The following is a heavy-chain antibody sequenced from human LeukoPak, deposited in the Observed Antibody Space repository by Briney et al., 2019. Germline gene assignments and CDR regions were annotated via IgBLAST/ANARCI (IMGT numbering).Heavy chain of an antibody. CDR2: IYYSGSA. CDR3: ARVGDSSGYSVLDS. J-gene: IGHJ4*02. V-gene: IGHV4-59*01. Sequence: SQTLSLTCTVSGGSISGYYWSWIRRPPGKGLEWIGHIYYSGSADYNASLKSRATMFVDTSKNEFSLTLRSVTAADTAVYYCARVGDSSGYSVLDSWGQGTLVTVSS. CDR1: GGSISGYY. D-gene: IGHD3-22*01.